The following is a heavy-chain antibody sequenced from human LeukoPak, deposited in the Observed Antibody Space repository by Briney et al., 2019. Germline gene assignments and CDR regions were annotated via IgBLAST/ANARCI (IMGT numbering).Heavy chain of an antibody. J-gene: IGHJ4*02. CDR3: ARAPVVAAPHFDY. Sequence: PSETLSLTCTVSGGSISSYYWSWIRQPPGKGLEWIGYIYYSGSTNYNPSLKSRVTISVDTSKNQFSLKLSSVTAADTAVYYCARAPVVAAPHFDYWGQGTLVTVSS. CDR2: IYYSGST. V-gene: IGHV4-59*01. CDR1: GGSISSYY. D-gene: IGHD2-15*01.